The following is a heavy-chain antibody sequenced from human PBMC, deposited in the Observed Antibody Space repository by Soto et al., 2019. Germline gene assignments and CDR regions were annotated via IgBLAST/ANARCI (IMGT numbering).Heavy chain of an antibody. CDR2: IIPILGIA. CDR3: ARRSRVAGPDY. J-gene: IGHJ4*02. CDR1: GDTFSSYT. D-gene: IGHD6-19*01. V-gene: IGHV1-69*02. Sequence: QVQLVQSGAEVKKPGSSVKVSCKASGDTFSSYTISWVRQAPGQGLEWMGRIIPILGIANYAQKFQGRVTITADKSTSTAYMELSSLRSEDTAVYYCARRSRVAGPDYWGQGTLVTVSS.